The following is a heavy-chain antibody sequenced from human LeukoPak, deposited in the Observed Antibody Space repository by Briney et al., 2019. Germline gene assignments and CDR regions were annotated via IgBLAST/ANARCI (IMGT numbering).Heavy chain of an antibody. D-gene: IGHD5/OR15-5a*01. J-gene: IGHJ6*02. V-gene: IGHV3-74*01. CDR3: ARDVSYAMDV. CDR2: INSAGSST. CDR1: GFTFNKYW. Sequence: GGSLRLSCAASGFTFNKYWMRWVRQAPGKGLVWVSQINSAGSSTSYAGSVKGRFTISRDNANHALYLQMNSLRAEDTAVYYCARDVSYAMDVWGQGTTVTVSS.